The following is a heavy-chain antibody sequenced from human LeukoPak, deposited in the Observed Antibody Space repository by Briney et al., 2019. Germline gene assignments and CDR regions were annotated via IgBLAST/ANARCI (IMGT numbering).Heavy chain of an antibody. CDR2: ISAYNGNT. V-gene: IGHV1-18*01. CDR3: ARDFYDYGVPTLFDY. J-gene: IGHJ4*02. D-gene: IGHD4-17*01. Sequence: GSSVKVSCKASGGTFISYTISWVRQAPGQGLEWMGWISAYNGNTNYTQKLQGRVTMTTDTSTSTAYMELRSLRSDDTAVYYCARDFYDYGVPTLFDYWGQGTLVTVSS. CDR1: GGTFISYT.